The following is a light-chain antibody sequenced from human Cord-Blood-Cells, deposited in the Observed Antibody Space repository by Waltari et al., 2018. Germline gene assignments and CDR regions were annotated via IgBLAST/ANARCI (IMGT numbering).Light chain of an antibody. CDR2: AAS. J-gene: IGKJ5*01. CDR1: QGISSY. Sequence: DIQLTQSPSFLSASVGARVTIPCRASQGISSYLACYQQKPGKAPKLLIYAASTLQSGVPSRFSGSGSGTEFTLTISSLQPEDFATYYCQQLNSYSFGQGTRLEIK. CDR3: QQLNSYS. V-gene: IGKV1-9*01.